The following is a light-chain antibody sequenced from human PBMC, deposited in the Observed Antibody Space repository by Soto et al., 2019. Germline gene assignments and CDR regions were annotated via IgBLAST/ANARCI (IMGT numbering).Light chain of an antibody. V-gene: IGKV1-9*01. CDR2: AAF. J-gene: IGKJ3*01. Sequence: SPSFLSASVGGRVTITCRASQDIKNYLAWYQQKPGKAPNLLIYAAFTLQSGVPSRFSGSGSGTEFTLTISSLQPEDFATYYCQQLNDYPFAFGPGTKVDIK. CDR1: QDIKNY. CDR3: QQLNDYPFA.